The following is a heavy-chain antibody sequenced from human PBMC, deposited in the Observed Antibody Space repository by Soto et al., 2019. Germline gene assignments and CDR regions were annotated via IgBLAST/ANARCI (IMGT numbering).Heavy chain of an antibody. V-gene: IGHV3-53*01. CDR2: LYDVDGS. J-gene: IGHJ3*01. CDR3: ATWHEREHAYDV. CDR1: GLTISGKKY. Sequence: VQLVASGGGLIQPGESLRLSCAAFGLTISGKKYVAWVRQAPGKGLEWVSGLYDVDGSFYADSVRGRFTTSSDSSKTTVYLQMNDLRPDDTAVYYCATWHEREHAYDVWGQGTTVTVSS. D-gene: IGHD1-1*01.